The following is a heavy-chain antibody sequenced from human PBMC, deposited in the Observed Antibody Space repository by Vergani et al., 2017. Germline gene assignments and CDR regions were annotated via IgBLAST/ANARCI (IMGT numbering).Heavy chain of an antibody. J-gene: IGHJ4*02. CDR2: MRSKTYGATT. CDR1: GFNFGEYG. Sequence: EVELVESGGDFVQPGRSLRLSCQTSGFNFGEYGVSWVRQAPGKGLEWIGFMRSKTYGATTEYAASVRGRFTISRDDSKGIAYLQMSSLKKEDTAVYRCSVEIYDYGGSRDFDYWGQGTLVVVSS. V-gene: IGHV3-49*04. CDR3: SVEIYDYGGSRDFDY. D-gene: IGHD4-23*01.